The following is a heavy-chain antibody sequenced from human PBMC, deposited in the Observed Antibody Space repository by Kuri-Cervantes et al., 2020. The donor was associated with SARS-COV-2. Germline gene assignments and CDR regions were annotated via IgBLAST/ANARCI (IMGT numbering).Heavy chain of an antibody. CDR3: AKDHDPHYYDSSGYYAY. Sequence: GESLKISCAASGFTFSDYYMSWIRQAPGKGLEWVSYISSSSSYTNYADSVKGRFTISRDNAKNSLYLQMNSLRAEDTAVYYCAKDHDPHYYDSSGYYAYWGQGTLVTVSS. CDR1: GFTFSDYY. CDR2: ISSSSSYT. V-gene: IGHV3-11*06. J-gene: IGHJ4*02. D-gene: IGHD3-22*01.